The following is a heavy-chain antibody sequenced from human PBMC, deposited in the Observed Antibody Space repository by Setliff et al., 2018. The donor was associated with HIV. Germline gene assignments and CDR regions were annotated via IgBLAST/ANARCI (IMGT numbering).Heavy chain of an antibody. Sequence: SETLSLTCTVSGDSISSGSYYWSWIRQHPGKGLEWIGYIHYSGSTHYNPSLDSRLTISVDTSQNRFSLKLSSVTAADTAVYFCARAHHDFWSGYCPFDYWGQGTLVTVTS. D-gene: IGHD3-3*01. J-gene: IGHJ4*02. CDR3: ARAHHDFWSGYCPFDY. V-gene: IGHV4-31*03. CDR2: IHYSGST. CDR1: GDSISSGSYY.